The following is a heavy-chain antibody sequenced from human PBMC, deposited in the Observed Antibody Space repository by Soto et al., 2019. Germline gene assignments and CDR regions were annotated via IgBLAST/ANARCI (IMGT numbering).Heavy chain of an antibody. CDR2: IYPGDSDT. CDR1: GYSFTTDW. CDR3: ARPREAGKKYYGVDV. V-gene: IGHV5-51*01. J-gene: IGHJ6*02. D-gene: IGHD6-19*01. Sequence: GESLKVSCKGSGYSFTTDWTGWVRQMPGKGLEWMGIIYPGDSDTRYSPSFQGQVTISADKSISTAYLQWSSLKASDTAMYYCARPREAGKKYYGVDVWGQGTTVTVSS.